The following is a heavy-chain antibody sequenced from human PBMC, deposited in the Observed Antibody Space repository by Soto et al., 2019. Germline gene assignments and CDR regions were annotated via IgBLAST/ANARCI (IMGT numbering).Heavy chain of an antibody. CDR2: IWYDGSKK. V-gene: IGHV3-33*01. J-gene: IGHJ6*02. CDR3: ARGATRSGMDV. CDR1: GLTFSSHG. Sequence: QVQLVESGGGVVQPGRSLRLSCAASGLTFSSHGMHWVRQAPGKGLEWVADIWYDGSKKYYVESVKGRFTISRDNSKKTLYLQMDSLTAEDTAVYYCARGATRSGMDVWGQGTTVIVSS. D-gene: IGHD2-15*01.